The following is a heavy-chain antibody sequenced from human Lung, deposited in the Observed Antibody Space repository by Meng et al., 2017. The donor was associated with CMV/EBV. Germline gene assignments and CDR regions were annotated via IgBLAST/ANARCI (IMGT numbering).Heavy chain of an antibody. V-gene: IGHV1-8*01. CDR1: GYTFTTYD. D-gene: IGHD6-19*01. CDR2: MSPPTGNT. J-gene: IGHJ2*01. Sequence: QVQLVQSGAEVKRTGASVKVACKASGYTFTTYDLNWVRQATGQGLEWMGWMSPPTGNTGYAQTFEDRITMPRQTSTNTAYMELNNLRSEDSAVYYCVRGPGWGGGNWHFDLWGRGTLVTVSS. CDR3: VRGPGWGGGNWHFDL.